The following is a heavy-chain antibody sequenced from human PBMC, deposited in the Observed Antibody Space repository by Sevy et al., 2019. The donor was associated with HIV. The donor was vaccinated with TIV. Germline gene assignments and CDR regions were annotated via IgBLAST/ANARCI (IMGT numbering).Heavy chain of an antibody. CDR1: GFSFSIYW. V-gene: IGHV3-7*03. Sequence: GGSLRLSCAASGFSFSIYWMSWVRQAPGKGLEWVATMKQDGSEEDYVDSVKGRFTISRDNAKNSLYLQMNSLRAEDTAVYYCARDHVKDGDLGDYYYFAMDVWGQGTTVTVSS. D-gene: IGHD4-17*01. CDR3: ARDHVKDGDLGDYYYFAMDV. CDR2: MKQDGSEE. J-gene: IGHJ6*02.